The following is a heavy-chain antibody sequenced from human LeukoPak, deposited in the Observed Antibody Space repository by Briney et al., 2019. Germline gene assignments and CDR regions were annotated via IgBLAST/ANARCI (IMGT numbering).Heavy chain of an antibody. CDR3: AREYSSSSFDY. CDR1: GGTFSSYA. Sequence: SVKVSCKASGGTFSSYAISWVRQAPGQGHEWMGRIIPIFGIANYAQKFQGRVTITADKSTSTAYMELSSLRSEDTAVYYCAREYSSSSFDYWGQGTLVTVSS. J-gene: IGHJ4*02. D-gene: IGHD6-6*01. V-gene: IGHV1-69*04. CDR2: IIPIFGIA.